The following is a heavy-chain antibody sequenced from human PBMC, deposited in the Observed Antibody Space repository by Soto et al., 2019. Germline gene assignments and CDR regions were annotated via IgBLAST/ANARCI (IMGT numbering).Heavy chain of an antibody. V-gene: IGHV1-69*02. J-gene: IGHJ4*02. CDR3: ARAKFRAHAGYYFDY. Sequence: QVQLVQSGAEVKKPESSVKVSCKASGGTFSSYTISWVRQAPGQGLEWMGRIIPILGIANYAQKFQGRVTITADKSTSTAYMELSSLRSEDTAVYYCARAKFRAHAGYYFDYWGQGTLVTVSS. CDR2: IIPILGIA. CDR1: GGTFSSYT. D-gene: IGHD3-10*01.